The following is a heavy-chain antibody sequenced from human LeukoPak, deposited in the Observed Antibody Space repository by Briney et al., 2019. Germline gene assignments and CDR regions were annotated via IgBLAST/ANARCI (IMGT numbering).Heavy chain of an antibody. Sequence: SQTLSLTCTVSGGSISSGDYYWSRIRQPPGKGLEWIGYIYYSGSTYYNPSLKSRVTISVDTSKNQFSLKLNSVTAADTAVYYCARVPWRLQYFDYWGQGTLVTVSS. J-gene: IGHJ4*02. CDR2: IYYSGST. CDR1: GGSISSGDYY. V-gene: IGHV4-30-4*08. D-gene: IGHD4-11*01. CDR3: ARVPWRLQYFDY.